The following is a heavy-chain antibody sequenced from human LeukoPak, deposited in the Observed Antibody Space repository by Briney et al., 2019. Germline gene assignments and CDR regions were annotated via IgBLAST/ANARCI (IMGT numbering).Heavy chain of an antibody. Sequence: PGGSLRLSCAASGFTVSSYAMSWVRQAPGKGLEWVSSITGSGGNTFYADSVKGRFTISRDNSKNMLYLQMNSLRAEDTAIYYCAKHNSPNWYDYWGQGTLVTVSS. V-gene: IGHV3-23*01. CDR3: AKHNSPNWYDY. J-gene: IGHJ4*02. D-gene: IGHD1-1*01. CDR2: ITGSGGNT. CDR1: GFTVSSYA.